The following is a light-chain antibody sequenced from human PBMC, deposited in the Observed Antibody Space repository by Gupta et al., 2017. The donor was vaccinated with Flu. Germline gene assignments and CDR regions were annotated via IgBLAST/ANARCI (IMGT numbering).Light chain of an antibody. CDR3: QSYDSSLSGVV. V-gene: IGLV1-40*01. CDR1: RSNIEAGYD. CDR2: GNS. J-gene: IGLJ2*01. Sequence: QSVLTQPPSVSGAPGQSVNISCTWSRSNIEAGYDVHWYQQLPGTAPKLLIYGNSNRPSGVPDRFSGSKSGTSASLAITGLQAEDEADYYCQSYDSSLSGVVFGGGTKLTVL.